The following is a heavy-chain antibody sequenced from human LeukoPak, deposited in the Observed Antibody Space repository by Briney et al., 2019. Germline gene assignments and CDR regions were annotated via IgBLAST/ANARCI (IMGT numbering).Heavy chain of an antibody. Sequence: SETLSLTCNVSGDYITTTNYYWAWIRQPPGKGPEWIASVFYSGTTYYNPSLKSRVVISMDTSRKQISLRLSSVTATDTAIYYCARRSRLYKHETTGYHDSWGQGTLVTVPS. V-gene: IGHV4-39*01. CDR2: VFYSGTT. CDR3: ARRSRLYKHETTGYHDS. J-gene: IGHJ4*02. D-gene: IGHD3-9*01. CDR1: GDYITTTNYY.